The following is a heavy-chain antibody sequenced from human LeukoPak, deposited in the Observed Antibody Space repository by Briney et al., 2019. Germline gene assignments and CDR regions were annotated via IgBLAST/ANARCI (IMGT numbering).Heavy chain of an antibody. J-gene: IGHJ6*03. CDR3: ASRSDWGSLYYYYMDV. CDR2: IIPIFGTA. CDR1: GGTFSSYA. D-gene: IGHD7-27*01. Sequence: SVKVSCKASGGTFSSYAISWVRQAPGQGLERMGGIIPIFGTANYAQKFQGRVTITTDESTSTAYMELSSLRSEDTAVYYCASRSDWGSLYYYYMDVWGKGTTVTVSS. V-gene: IGHV1-69*05.